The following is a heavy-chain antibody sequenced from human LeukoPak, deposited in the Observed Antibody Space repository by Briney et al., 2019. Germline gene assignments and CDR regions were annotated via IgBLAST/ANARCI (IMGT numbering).Heavy chain of an antibody. V-gene: IGHV4-34*01. Sequence: LETLSLTCAVYGGSFSGYYWSWIRQPPGKGLEWIGEINHSGSTNYNPSLKSRVTISVDTSKNQFSLKLSSVTAADTAVYYCARDALTVVGAIGAFDIWGQGTMVTVSS. CDR2: INHSGST. CDR1: GGSFSGYY. J-gene: IGHJ3*02. CDR3: ARDALTVVGAIGAFDI. D-gene: IGHD1-26*01.